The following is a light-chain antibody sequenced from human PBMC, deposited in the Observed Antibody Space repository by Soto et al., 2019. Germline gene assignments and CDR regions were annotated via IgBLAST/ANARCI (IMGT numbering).Light chain of an antibody. CDR3: QHYNDWPPAFT. CDR1: QSLSRN. Sequence: EILMTQSPATLSVSPGERATLSCRASQSLSRNLAWYQQKPGQAPRLLIYGASTRASGIPARFSGGGSGTEFTLTNSSLQAEDFALYYCQHYNDWPPAFTFGPGTKVDL. J-gene: IGKJ3*01. CDR2: GAS. V-gene: IGKV3-15*01.